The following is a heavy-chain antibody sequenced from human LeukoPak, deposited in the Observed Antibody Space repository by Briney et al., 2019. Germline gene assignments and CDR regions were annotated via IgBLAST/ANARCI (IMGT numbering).Heavy chain of an antibody. J-gene: IGHJ4*02. Sequence: GGSLRLSCAASGFTFSSYEMNWVRQAPGMGLEWVSYISSGGNNIYYADSVKGRFTISRDNAKNSLYLQMNSLRAEDTAVYYCAKEGSSGYYVLDYWGQGTLVTVSS. D-gene: IGHD3-22*01. V-gene: IGHV3-48*03. CDR1: GFTFSSYE. CDR2: ISSGGNNI. CDR3: AKEGSSGYYVLDY.